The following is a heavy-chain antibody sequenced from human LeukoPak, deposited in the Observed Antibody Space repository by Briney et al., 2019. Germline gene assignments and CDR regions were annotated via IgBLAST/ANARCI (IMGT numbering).Heavy chain of an antibody. J-gene: IGHJ6*02. V-gene: IGHV3-30*18. CDR1: GFTFSSYG. Sequence: PGGSLRLSCAAAGFTFSSYGMHWVRQAPGKGLEWVAVISYDGSSKYYADSVKGRFTISRDNSKNTLYLQMNSLRAEDTAVYYCAKGSFYYGMDVWGQGTTVTVSS. CDR3: AKGSFYYGMDV. CDR2: ISYDGSSK.